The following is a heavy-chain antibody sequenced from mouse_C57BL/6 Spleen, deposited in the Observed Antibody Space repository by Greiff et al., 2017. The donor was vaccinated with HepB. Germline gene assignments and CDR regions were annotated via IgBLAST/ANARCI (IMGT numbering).Heavy chain of an antibody. V-gene: IGHV14-4*01. D-gene: IGHD2-2*01. CDR2: IDPENGDT. Sequence: VQLQQSGAELVRPGASVKLSCTASGFNIKDDYMHWVKQRPEQGLEWIGWIDPENGDTEYASKFQGKATITADTSSKTAYLQLSSLTSEDTAVYYGTTWGYDGHYYAMDYWGQGTSVTVSS. J-gene: IGHJ4*01. CDR3: TTWGYDGHYYAMDY. CDR1: GFNIKDDY.